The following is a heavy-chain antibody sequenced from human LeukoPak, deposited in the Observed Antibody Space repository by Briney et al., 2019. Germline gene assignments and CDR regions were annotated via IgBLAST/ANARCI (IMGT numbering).Heavy chain of an antibody. J-gene: IGHJ6*02. CDR1: GYTFTSYG. D-gene: IGHD2-2*01. V-gene: IGHV1-18*04. CDR2: ISAYNGNT. CDR3: ARDPFVVVPAAISYYYYGMDV. Sequence: ASVKVSCKASGYTFTSYGISWVRQAPGQGLEWMGWISAYNGNTNYAQKLQGRVTMTTDTSTSTAYMELRSLRSDDTAVYYCARDPFVVVPAAISYYYYGMDVWGQGTLVTVSS.